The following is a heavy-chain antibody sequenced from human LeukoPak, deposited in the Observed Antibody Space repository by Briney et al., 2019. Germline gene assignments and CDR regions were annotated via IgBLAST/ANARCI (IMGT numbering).Heavy chain of an antibody. V-gene: IGHV1-69*04. CDR2: IIPILDIA. D-gene: IGHD2-2*02. CDR3: ARATHRLGYRSSTSCYTPYYFDY. Sequence: SVKVSCKASGGTFSSYAISWVRQAPGQGLEWMGRIIPILDIANYAQKFQGRVTITADKSTSTAYMELSSLRSEDTAVYYCARATHRLGYRSSTSCYTPYYFDYWGQGTLVTVSS. J-gene: IGHJ4*02. CDR1: GGTFSSYA.